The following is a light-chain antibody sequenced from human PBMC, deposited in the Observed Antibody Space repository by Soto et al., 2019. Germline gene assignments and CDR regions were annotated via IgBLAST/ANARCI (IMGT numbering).Light chain of an antibody. V-gene: IGLV1-47*01. CDR2: RNN. CDR3: AAWDYSLRGVV. CDR1: LSNIGSNF. Sequence: QSVLTQPPSASGTPGQRVTISCSGSLSNIGSNFIYWYQQLPGSSPKLIINRNNERPSGVPDRFSGSKSGTSASLAISGLRSEDEADYHCAAWDYSLRGVVFGGGTKLTVL. J-gene: IGLJ2*01.